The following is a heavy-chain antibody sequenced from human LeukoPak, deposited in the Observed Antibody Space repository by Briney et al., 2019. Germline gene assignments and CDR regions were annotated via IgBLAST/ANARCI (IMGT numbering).Heavy chain of an antibody. V-gene: IGHV1-2*04. Sequence: ASVNVSCKASGYTFTVYYMHWVRQAPGQGLEWMGWINPNSGGTNYAQKFQGWVTMTRDTSISTAYMELSRLRSDDTAVYYCARGGSYFYYYYGMDVWGQGTTVTVSS. CDR3: ARGGSYFYYYYGMDV. J-gene: IGHJ6*02. D-gene: IGHD1-26*01. CDR2: INPNSGGT. CDR1: GYTFTVYY.